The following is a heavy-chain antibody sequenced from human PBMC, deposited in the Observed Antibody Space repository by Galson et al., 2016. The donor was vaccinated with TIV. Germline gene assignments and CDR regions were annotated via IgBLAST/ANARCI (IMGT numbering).Heavy chain of an antibody. CDR2: ISYAGSDQ. J-gene: IGHJ5*02. V-gene: IGHV3-30*03. CDR1: GFTFGDYG. Sequence: SLRLSCAASGFTFGDYGMHWVRQAPGKGLEWVAVISYAGSDQYYAGSVKGRFTISRDNSKNTLYLQMNSLRAEDTAVYYCARGNYYGTGGNEGPFDPWGQGTLVTVSS. CDR3: ARGNYYGTGGNEGPFDP. D-gene: IGHD3-10*01.